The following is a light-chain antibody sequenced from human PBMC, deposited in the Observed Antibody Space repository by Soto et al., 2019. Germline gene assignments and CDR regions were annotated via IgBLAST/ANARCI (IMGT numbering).Light chain of an antibody. V-gene: IGKV3-11*01. CDR1: PSVSSY. CDR3: QQRSNWPWT. Sequence: EIVLTQSPATLSLSPGEKATLSCRASPSVSSYLAWYQQKPGQAPRLLMFAASIRDTGIPPRFSGTGSETDFTLTITSLEPEDFAVYDCQQRSNWPWTFGQGTKVEIK. CDR2: AAS. J-gene: IGKJ1*01.